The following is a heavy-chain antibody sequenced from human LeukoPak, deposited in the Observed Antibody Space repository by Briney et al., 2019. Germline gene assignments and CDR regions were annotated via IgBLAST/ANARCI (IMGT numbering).Heavy chain of an antibody. CDR1: GFTFSSYS. CDR3: ARDKYGDQYYFDY. D-gene: IGHD4-17*01. Sequence: GSLRLSCSASGFTFSSYSMNWVRQAPGKGLEWVSFISSSSSYIYYADSVKGRFTISRDNARNSLYLQMNSLRAEDTAVYYCARDKYGDQYYFDYWGQGTLVTVSS. J-gene: IGHJ4*02. CDR2: ISSSSSYI. V-gene: IGHV3-21*01.